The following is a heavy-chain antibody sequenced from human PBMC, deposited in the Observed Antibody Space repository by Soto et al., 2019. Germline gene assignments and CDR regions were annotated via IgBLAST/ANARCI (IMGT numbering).Heavy chain of an antibody. J-gene: IGHJ5*02. CDR2: IYYSGST. V-gene: IGHV4-31*03. Sequence: SETLSLTCTVSGGSISSGGYYWSWIRQHPGKGLEWIGYIYYSGSTYYNPSLKSRVTISVDTSKNQFSLKLSSVTAADMAVYYCARGVFLDDFWSGQVNNWFDPWGQGTLVTVSS. CDR3: ARGVFLDDFWSGQVNNWFDP. D-gene: IGHD3-3*01. CDR1: GGSISSGGYY.